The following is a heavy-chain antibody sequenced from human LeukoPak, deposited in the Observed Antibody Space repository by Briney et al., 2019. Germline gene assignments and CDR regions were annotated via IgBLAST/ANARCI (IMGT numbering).Heavy chain of an antibody. V-gene: IGHV3-11*04. CDR3: ARDQDTMVRGFYYYYMDV. J-gene: IGHJ6*03. CDR1: GFTFSDYY. Sequence: GGSLRLSCAASGFTFSDYYMSWIRQAPGKGLEWVSYISSSGSTIYYADSVKGRFTISRDNAKNSLYLQMNSLRAEDTAVYYCARDQDTMVRGFYYYYMDVWGKGTTVTVSS. CDR2: ISSSGSTI. D-gene: IGHD3-10*01.